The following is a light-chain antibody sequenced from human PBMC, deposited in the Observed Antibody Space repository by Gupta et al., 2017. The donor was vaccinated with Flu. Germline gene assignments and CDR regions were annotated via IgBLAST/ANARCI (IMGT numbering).Light chain of an antibody. CDR1: SSNIGAGYD. CDR3: QSYDSSLSGSYV. J-gene: IGLJ1*01. V-gene: IGLV1-40*01. CDR2: YND. Sequence: QSLLTQPPSVSGAPGQRVTISCTGSSSNIGAGYDVHWYQHLPGAAPKLLIFYNDNRPSGVPDRCSGSKSGTSASLAITGLQAEDEADYYCQSYDSSLSGSYVFGTGTKVTVL.